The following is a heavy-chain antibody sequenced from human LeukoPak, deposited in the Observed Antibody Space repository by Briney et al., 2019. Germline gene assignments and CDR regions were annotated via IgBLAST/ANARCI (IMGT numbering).Heavy chain of an antibody. CDR1: GYTFTSYY. V-gene: IGHV1-46*01. CDR2: INPSGGST. D-gene: IGHD4-23*01. J-gene: IGHJ3*02. Sequence: GASVKVSCKASGYTFTSYYMHWVRQAPGQWLEWMGIINPSGGSTSYAQKFQGRVTMTRDTSTSTVYMELSSLRSEDTAVYYCARDLRDYGGNVDAFDIWGQGTMVTVSS. CDR3: ARDLRDYGGNVDAFDI.